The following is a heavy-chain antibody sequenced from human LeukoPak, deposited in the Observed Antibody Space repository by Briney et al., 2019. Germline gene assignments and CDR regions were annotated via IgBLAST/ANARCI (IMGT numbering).Heavy chain of an antibody. J-gene: IGHJ6*02. Sequence: SETLSLTCTVSGGSISSYYWSWIRQPPGKGLEWIGYIYYSGSTNYNPSLKSRVTISVDTSKNQFSLKLSSVTAANTAVYYCARDNWNYGSSMDVWGQGTTVTVSS. V-gene: IGHV4-59*01. CDR2: IYYSGST. CDR1: GGSISSYY. CDR3: ARDNWNYGSSMDV. D-gene: IGHD1-7*01.